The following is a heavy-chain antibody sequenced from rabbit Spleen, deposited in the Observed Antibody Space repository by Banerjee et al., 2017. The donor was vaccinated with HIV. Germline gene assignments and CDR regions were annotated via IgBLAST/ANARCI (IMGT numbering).Heavy chain of an antibody. CDR3: ARDSGTSFSSYGMDL. Sequence: QEQLVESGGGLVRPEGSLKLSCTASGFSFSNKAVMCWVRQAPGKGLEWIADIDTGSSGFTYFATWAKGRFTCSKTSSTTVTLQVTSLTAADTATYFCARDSGTSFSSYGMDLWGPGTLVTVS. CDR1: GFSFSNKAV. V-gene: IGHV1S45*01. D-gene: IGHD8-1*01. J-gene: IGHJ6*01. CDR2: IDTGSSGFT.